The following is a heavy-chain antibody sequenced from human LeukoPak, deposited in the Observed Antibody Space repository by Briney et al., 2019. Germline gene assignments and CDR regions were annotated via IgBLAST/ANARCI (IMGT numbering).Heavy chain of an antibody. CDR3: ARVIRGALRAAVFDI. D-gene: IGHD3-10*01. CDR2: IHHSGST. J-gene: IGHJ3*02. V-gene: IGHV4-4*02. Sequence: SGTLSLTCAVSGDSISSSNWWSWVCQPPGKGLEWIGEIHHSGSTNYNTSPKSRVTISVDKSKNQFPLKLSSVTAADTAVYYCARVIRGALRAAVFDIWGQGTMVTVSS. CDR1: GDSISSSNW.